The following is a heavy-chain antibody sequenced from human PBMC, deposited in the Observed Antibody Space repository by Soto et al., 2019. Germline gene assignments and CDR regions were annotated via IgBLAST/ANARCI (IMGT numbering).Heavy chain of an antibody. J-gene: IGHJ4*02. D-gene: IGHD3-22*01. CDR1: GGTFSSYA. V-gene: IGHV1-69*13. Sequence: SVKVSCKASGGTFSSYAIIWVRHAPGQGLEWMGGIIPIFGTANYAQKFQGRVTITADESTSTAYMELSSLRSEDTAVYYCARDRDSSGYYFDYWGQGTLVTVSS. CDR2: IIPIFGTA. CDR3: ARDRDSSGYYFDY.